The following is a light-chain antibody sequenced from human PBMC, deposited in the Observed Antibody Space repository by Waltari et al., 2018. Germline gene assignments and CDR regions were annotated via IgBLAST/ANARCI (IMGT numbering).Light chain of an antibody. J-gene: IGLJ2*01. CDR2: DVT. V-gene: IGLV2-14*03. CDR1: GSGVGASDY. Sequence: QSALTQPASVSGSPGQSITISCSGIGSGVGASDYVSWYLLHPGKAPQVIIYDVTNRAAGVSHRFSASKSANTASLTISGLQPEDEADYYCSSQTLDGVVLFGGGTKLTVL. CDR3: SSQTLDGVVL.